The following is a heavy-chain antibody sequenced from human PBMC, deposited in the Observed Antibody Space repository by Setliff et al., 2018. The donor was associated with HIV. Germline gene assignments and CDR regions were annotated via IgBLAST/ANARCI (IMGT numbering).Heavy chain of an antibody. Sequence: SETLSLTCTVSGGSISSSGPGYYWGWVRQPPGGGLEWIGNVYHTGSTYYNPSLKSRVTISVDTSKNQFSLKLSSVIAADTAVYYCARHAAGPDGPFDYWGQGTLVTVSS. CDR1: GGSISSSGPGYY. CDR3: ARHAAGPDGPFDY. J-gene: IGHJ4*02. V-gene: IGHV4-39*01. CDR2: VYHTGST.